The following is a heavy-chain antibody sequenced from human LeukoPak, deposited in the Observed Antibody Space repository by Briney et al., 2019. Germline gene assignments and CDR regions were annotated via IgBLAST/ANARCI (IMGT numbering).Heavy chain of an antibody. Sequence: SETLSLTCTVSGGSISSGGFYWSWIRQPPGKGLEWIGYIYYSGSTNYNPSLKSRVTISVDTSKNQFSLKLSSVTAADTAVYYCARGVVLYGMDVWGQGTTVTVSS. V-gene: IGHV4-61*08. J-gene: IGHJ6*02. CDR2: IYYSGST. CDR1: GGSISSGGFY. CDR3: ARGVVLYGMDV. D-gene: IGHD2-15*01.